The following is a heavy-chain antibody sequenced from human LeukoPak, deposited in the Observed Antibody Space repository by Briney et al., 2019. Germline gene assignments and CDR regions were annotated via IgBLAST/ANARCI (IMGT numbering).Heavy chain of an antibody. CDR3: AKHYMGSSYNHGLDC. CDR2: IYYSGTT. D-gene: IGHD3-10*01. Sequence: SETLSLTCTVSGGSISINNYYWGWIRQPPGTGLEWIGSIYYSGTTYYNPSLKSRVTISVDTSKNQFSLKLNSVTAADTALYYCAKHYMGSSYNHGLDCWGQGTLITVSS. J-gene: IGHJ4*02. V-gene: IGHV4-39*01. CDR1: GGSISINNYY.